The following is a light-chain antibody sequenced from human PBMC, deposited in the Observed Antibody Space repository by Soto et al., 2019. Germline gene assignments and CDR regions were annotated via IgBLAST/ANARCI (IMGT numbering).Light chain of an antibody. J-gene: IGLJ1*01. CDR3: QSYDSSFRGV. CDR1: SSNIGAEYD. Sequence: QSVLTQPPSVSGAPGQRVTISCTGSSSNIGAEYDVHWYQQLPGTAPKLLIYGNNNRPSGVPDRFSGSKSGTSASLAITGLQAEDEADYYCQSYDSSFRGVFGTGTKVTVL. V-gene: IGLV1-40*01. CDR2: GNN.